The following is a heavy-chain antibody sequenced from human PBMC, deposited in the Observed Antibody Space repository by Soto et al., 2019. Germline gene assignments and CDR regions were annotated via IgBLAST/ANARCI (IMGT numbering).Heavy chain of an antibody. CDR3: GAQYSSSQEELGGGMDV. V-gene: IGHV1-69*01. D-gene: IGHD6-13*01. CDR2: IIPIFGTA. CDR1: GVTFSSYA. Sequence: QVQLVQSGAEVKKPGSSVKVSCKASGVTFSSYAISWVRQAPGQGLEWMGVIIPIFGTANYAQKFQGRLTITTDESPSTAYTELSSLRSDDTAVYYCGAQYSSSQEELGGGMDVWGQGTTVTVSS. J-gene: IGHJ6*02.